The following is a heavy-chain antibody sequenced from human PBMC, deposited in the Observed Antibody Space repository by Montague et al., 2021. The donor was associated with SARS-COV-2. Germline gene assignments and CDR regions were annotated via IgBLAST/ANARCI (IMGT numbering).Heavy chain of an antibody. CDR2: IYYTGSP. D-gene: IGHD2-15*01. CDR1: GGSISSSSYY. J-gene: IGHJ3*02. CDR3: ARGARWNIVVVVGDRHAFDI. V-gene: IGHV4-39*01. Sequence: SETLSLTCTVSGGSISSSSYYWGWIRQPPGKGLEWIGSIYYTGSPYYKPSLKSRVTISVDTSKNQSSLNLSSVTAADTAVYYCARGARWNIVVVVGDRHAFDIWGQGTMVTVSS.